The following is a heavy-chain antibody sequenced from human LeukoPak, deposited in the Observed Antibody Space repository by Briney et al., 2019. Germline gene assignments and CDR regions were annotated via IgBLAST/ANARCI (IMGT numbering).Heavy chain of an antibody. J-gene: IGHJ4*02. Sequence: GASVKVSCKASGYTFTGYYMHWVRQAPGQGLEWMGWINPNSGGTNYAQKFQGRVTMTRDTSISTAYMELSRLRSGDTAVYYCARSREIVVVTAIFDYWGQGTLVTVSS. V-gene: IGHV1-2*02. CDR1: GYTFTGYY. CDR3: ARSREIVVVTAIFDY. D-gene: IGHD2-21*02. CDR2: INPNSGGT.